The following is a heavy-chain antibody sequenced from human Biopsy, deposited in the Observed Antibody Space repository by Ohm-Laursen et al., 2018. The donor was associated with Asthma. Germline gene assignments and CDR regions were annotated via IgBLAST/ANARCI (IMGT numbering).Heavy chain of an antibody. V-gene: IGHV1-18*01. CDR2: ISVYNGNT. CDR1: GYTFNSAG. CDR3: ARAVDYSHYYGIDV. D-gene: IGHD3-10*01. J-gene: IGHJ6*02. Sequence: ASVRVSCKTSGYTFNSAGITWVRQAPGQGLEWMGWISVYNGNTRVAQKLQDRVTMITDTSTSTAYMELRSLRSDDTAVYFCARAVDYSHYYGIDVWGQGTTVTVS.